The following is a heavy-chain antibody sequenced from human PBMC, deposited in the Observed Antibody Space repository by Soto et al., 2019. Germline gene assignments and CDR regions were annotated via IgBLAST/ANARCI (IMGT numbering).Heavy chain of an antibody. Sequence: QVQLVEFGGGVVQPGRSLRLSCVVSGFTFSNYGMHWVRQAPGKGLEWVAFISYDGSNEYYAGSVKGRFTISRDNSKNTLYLQMNSLSAEDTAVYYCAKDRGNLGWFDYWGQGTLVTVSS. V-gene: IGHV3-30*18. CDR2: ISYDGSNE. J-gene: IGHJ5*01. CDR3: AKDRGNLGWFDY. CDR1: GFTFSNYG.